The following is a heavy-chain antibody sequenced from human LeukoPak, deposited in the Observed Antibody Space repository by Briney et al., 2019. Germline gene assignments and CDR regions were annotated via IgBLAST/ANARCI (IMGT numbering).Heavy chain of an antibody. V-gene: IGHV4-59*01. CDR2: IYYSGST. D-gene: IGHD6-13*01. CDR3: AREGGSSSWYTRDWFDP. J-gene: IGHJ5*02. CDR1: GGSISSYY. Sequence: PSETLSLTCTVSGGSISSYYWSWIRQPPGKGLEWIGYIYYSGSTNYNPSLKSRVTISVDTSKNQFSLKLSSVTAADTAVYYCAREGGSSSWYTRDWFDPWGQGTLVTVSS.